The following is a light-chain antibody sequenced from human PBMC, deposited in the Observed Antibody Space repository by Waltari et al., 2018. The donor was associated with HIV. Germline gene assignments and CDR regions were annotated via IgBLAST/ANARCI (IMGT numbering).Light chain of an antibody. CDR3: QSYDSSLSSSV. J-gene: IGLJ3*02. CDR1: SSNIGAGYD. V-gene: IGLV1-40*01. Sequence: QSVLTQPPSVSGAPGQRVTISCAGSSSNIGAGYDVHWYQQLPGTAPKLLIHPTSNRPSGVPVLFSGSKSGTLASLAITGLQAEDEADYYCQSYDSSLSSSVFGGGTKLTVL. CDR2: PTS.